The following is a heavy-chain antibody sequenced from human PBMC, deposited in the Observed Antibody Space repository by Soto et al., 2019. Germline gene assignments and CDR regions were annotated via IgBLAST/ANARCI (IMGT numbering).Heavy chain of an antibody. J-gene: IGHJ4*02. V-gene: IGHV4-4*02. CDR1: GGAISSSNW. Sequence: SESLCLTCAVSGGAISSSNWWSWVRQPPGKGLEWIGEIYHSGSTTYNPSLKSRVTISVDKSKNQFSLKLSSVTAADTAVYYCARALGYCSSNSCQMGHFDYWGQGTLVTGSS. CDR3: ARALGYCSSNSCQMGHFDY. D-gene: IGHD2-2*01. CDR2: IYHSGST.